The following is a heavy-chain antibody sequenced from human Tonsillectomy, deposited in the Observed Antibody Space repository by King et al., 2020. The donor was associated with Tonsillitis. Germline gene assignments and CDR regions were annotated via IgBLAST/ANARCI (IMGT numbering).Heavy chain of an antibody. CDR1: EFTFSSYA. D-gene: IGHD5-12*01. CDR3: VRDLYGSRAYDLDC. Sequence: VQLVESGGGVVQPGRSLRLSCAASEFTFSSYAMHWVRQSPDKGLEWVAFISYDGNNKDYPDSVKGRFTISRDNSKNTLYLQMNSLRAEDTAVYYCVRDLYGSRAYDLDCWGQGTLVTVSS. J-gene: IGHJ4*02. CDR2: ISYDGNNK. V-gene: IGHV3-30-3*01.